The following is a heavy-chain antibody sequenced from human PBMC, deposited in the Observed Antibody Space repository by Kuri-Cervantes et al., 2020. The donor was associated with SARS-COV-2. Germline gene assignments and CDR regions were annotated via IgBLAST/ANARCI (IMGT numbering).Heavy chain of an antibody. CDR1: GFTFNSYG. V-gene: IGHV3-30*03. J-gene: IGHJ3*02. CDR2: ISYDGLNK. Sequence: GGSLRLSCAASGFTFNSYGMHWVRQAPGKGLEWVALISYDGLNKYYAGSVKGRFTISRDNSKNTLYLQMNSLRAEDTAVYYCAIIRHYTIGWYNDWVNDGLDIWGQGTMVTVSS. D-gene: IGHD6-19*01. CDR3: AIIRHYTIGWYNDWVNDGLDI.